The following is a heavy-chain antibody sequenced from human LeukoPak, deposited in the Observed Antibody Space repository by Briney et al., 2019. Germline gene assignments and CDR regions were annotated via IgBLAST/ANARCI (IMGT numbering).Heavy chain of an antibody. CDR3: ARDHCSSTTCYFED. CDR2: ISWNGANT. V-gene: IGHV3-20*04. D-gene: IGHD2-2*01. J-gene: IGHJ4*02. CDR1: GFTFGDFG. Sequence: PGGSLRLSCVASGFTFGDFGLSWVRQAPGRGLEWVARISWNGANTGYADSVKGRFTISRDNAENSLFLQMNSLTADDTALYYCARDHCSSTTCYFEDWGQGTLVTVSS.